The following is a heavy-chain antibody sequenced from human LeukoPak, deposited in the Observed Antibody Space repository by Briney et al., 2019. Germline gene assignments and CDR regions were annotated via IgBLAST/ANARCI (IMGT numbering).Heavy chain of an antibody. J-gene: IGHJ5*02. CDR3: ARAPHSNNCCPYL. CDR2: ISESGATT. V-gene: IGHV3-23*01. D-gene: IGHD6-13*01. Sequence: GGSLRLSCAASGFTFSSYAMSWVRQAPGKGLEWVSVISESGATTNYAGSVKGRFTMSRDNSKNTLYLQMNSLRAEDTAVYYCARAPHSNNCCPYLWGQGTLVTASS. CDR1: GFTFSSYA.